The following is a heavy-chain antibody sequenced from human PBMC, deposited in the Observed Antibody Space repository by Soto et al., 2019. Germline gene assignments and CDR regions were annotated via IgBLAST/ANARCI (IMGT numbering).Heavy chain of an antibody. CDR1: GFTFSSYA. J-gene: IGHJ4*02. Sequence: GGSLRLSCAASGFTFSSYAMSWVRQAPGKGLEWVSAISGSGGSTYYADSVKGRFTISRDNSKNTLYLQMNSLRAEDTAVYYRAKDGSRGNYYDSSGYYPFDYWGQGTLVTVSS. CDR2: ISGSGGST. V-gene: IGHV3-23*01. CDR3: AKDGSRGNYYDSSGYYPFDY. D-gene: IGHD3-22*01.